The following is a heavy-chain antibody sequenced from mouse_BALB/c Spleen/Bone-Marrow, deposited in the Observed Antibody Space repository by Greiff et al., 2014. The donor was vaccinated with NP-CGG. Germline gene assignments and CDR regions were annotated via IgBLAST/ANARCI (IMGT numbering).Heavy chain of an antibody. CDR2: IYPYNGVS. Sequence: EVQLQQSGPELVKPGASVKISCKASGYSFTGYYMHWVKQSHGNSRDWIGYIYPYNGVSSYNQKFKGKATLTVDKSSSTAYMELRSLTSDDSAVYYCESRGEYFDVWGAGTTVTVSS. J-gene: IGHJ1*01. CDR1: GYSFTGYY. CDR3: ESRGEYFDV. V-gene: IGHV1-31*01.